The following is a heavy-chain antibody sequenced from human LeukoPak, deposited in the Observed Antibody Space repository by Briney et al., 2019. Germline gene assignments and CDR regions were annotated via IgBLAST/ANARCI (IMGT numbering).Heavy chain of an antibody. V-gene: IGHV4-34*01. D-gene: IGHD2-2*01. Sequence: SETLSLTCAVYGGSFSGYYWSWIRQPPGKGLEWIGEINHSGSTNYNPSLKSRVTISVDTSKNQFSLKLSSVTAADTAVYYCARECRVTPAEDYYYYMDVWGKGTTVTVSS. J-gene: IGHJ6*03. CDR2: INHSGST. CDR1: GGSFSGYY. CDR3: ARECRVTPAEDYYYYMDV.